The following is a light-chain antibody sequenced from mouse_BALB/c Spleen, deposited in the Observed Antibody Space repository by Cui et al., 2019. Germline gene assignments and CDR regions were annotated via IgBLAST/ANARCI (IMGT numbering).Light chain of an antibody. V-gene: IGKV5-48*01. CDR2: YAS. Sequence: DILLTQSPAILSVSPGERVSFSCRASQSIGTSIHWYQQRTNGSPRLLIKYASESISGIPSRFSGSGSGTDFTLSINSVESEDSADYYCQQSNSWPTITFGAGTKLELK. CDR1: QSIGTS. J-gene: IGKJ5*01. CDR3: QQSNSWPTIT.